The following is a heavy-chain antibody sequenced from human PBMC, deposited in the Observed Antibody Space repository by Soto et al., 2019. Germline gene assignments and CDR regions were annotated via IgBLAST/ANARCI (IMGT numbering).Heavy chain of an antibody. Sequence: QMQLVPSAAEVRKPGTSVRVSCRASGFDFGSFGIQFLRQTRGRGLEWIGWIVVVSGSTNYARQFQRRGAISRDMSSSTAYLDLYDLKSDDTAVYFCSADHPHMAMGWPVWGQGTTVTVSS. CDR2: IVVVSGST. V-gene: IGHV1-58*02. CDR3: SADHPHMAMGWPV. CDR1: GFDFGSFG. D-gene: IGHD1-26*01. J-gene: IGHJ6*02.